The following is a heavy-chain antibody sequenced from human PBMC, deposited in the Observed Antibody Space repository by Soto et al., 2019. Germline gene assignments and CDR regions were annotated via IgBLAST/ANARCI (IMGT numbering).Heavy chain of an antibody. CDR2: IRSKAYGGTT. V-gene: IGHV3-49*03. Sequence: GGSLRLSCTASGFTFGDYAMSWFRQAPGKGLEWVGFIRSKAYGGTTEYAASVKGRFTISRDDSKSIAYLQMNSLKTEDTAVYYCTRDPMGGYDYVAIDYWGQGTLVTVSS. D-gene: IGHD5-12*01. J-gene: IGHJ4*02. CDR1: GFTFGDYA. CDR3: TRDPMGGYDYVAIDY.